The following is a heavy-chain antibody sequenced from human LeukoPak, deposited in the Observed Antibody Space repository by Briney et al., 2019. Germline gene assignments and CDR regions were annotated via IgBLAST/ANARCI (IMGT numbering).Heavy chain of an antibody. D-gene: IGHD3-9*01. CDR3: ASRNDILTGYVFDF. CDR2: IYYSGST. V-gene: IGHV4-39*01. Sequence: SETMSLTCTVSGGSVSSSIYYWGWIRQPPGKGLEWIGSIYYSGSTSYNPSLKSRVTISVDTSKNQFSLKLTSVTAADTAVYYCASRNDILTGYVFDFWGQGTLVTVSS. CDR1: GGSVSSSIYY. J-gene: IGHJ4*02.